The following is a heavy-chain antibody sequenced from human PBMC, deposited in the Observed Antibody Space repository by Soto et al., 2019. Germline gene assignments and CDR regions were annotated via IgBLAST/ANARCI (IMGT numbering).Heavy chain of an antibody. Sequence: AASVKVSCKASGYTFTNYGLSWVRQAPGEGLEWLGWISAYNGNANYAQKFQGRVAMTTDTATTTAYMELRSLRSDDTATYYCARVPTVRGVIGNGWFDPWGQGTLVTVSP. CDR1: GYTFTNYG. CDR3: ARVPTVRGVIGNGWFDP. CDR2: ISAYNGNA. V-gene: IGHV1-18*01. D-gene: IGHD3-10*01. J-gene: IGHJ5*02.